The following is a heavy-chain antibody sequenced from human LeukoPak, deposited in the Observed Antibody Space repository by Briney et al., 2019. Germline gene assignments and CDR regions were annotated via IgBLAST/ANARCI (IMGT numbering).Heavy chain of an antibody. V-gene: IGHV1-69*04. Sequence: GASVKVPCKASGGTFSSYAISCVRQAPGQGLGWMGRIIPIFGIANYAQKFQGRVTITADKSTSTAYMELSSLRSEDTAVYYCARDLTGYCSSTSCPMGYWGQGTLVTVSS. CDR2: IIPIFGIA. CDR1: GGTFSSYA. CDR3: ARDLTGYCSSTSCPMGY. J-gene: IGHJ4*02. D-gene: IGHD2-2*01.